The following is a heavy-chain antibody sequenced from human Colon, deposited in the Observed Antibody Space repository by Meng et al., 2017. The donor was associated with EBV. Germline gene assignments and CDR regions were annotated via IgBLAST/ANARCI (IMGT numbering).Heavy chain of an antibody. J-gene: IGHJ4*02. Sequence: QVQLQESGPGLVQPSQSLSLTCGVSGGAISSSGYYWSWIRQPPGKGLEWIGYSYYSGSTYYNPSLKSRVTISVDTSNNQFSLKLNSVTAADTAVYYCATQESRDGHNPYWGQGTLVTVSS. CDR3: ATQESRDGHNPY. D-gene: IGHD5-24*01. CDR1: GGAISSSGYY. V-gene: IGHV4-31*11. CDR2: SYYSGST.